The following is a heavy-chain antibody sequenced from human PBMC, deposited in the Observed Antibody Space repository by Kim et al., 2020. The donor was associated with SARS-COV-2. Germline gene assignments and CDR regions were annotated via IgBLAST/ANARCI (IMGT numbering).Heavy chain of an antibody. V-gene: IGHV3-23*01. D-gene: IGHD4-17*01. CDR1: GFTFSDYA. Sequence: GGSLRLSCTASGFTFSDYAMTWVRQAPGEGLEWVSSIGLTADLTYYADSVKGRFTISRDNSKNTVYLQMNSLRAEDTALYYCAKATVGTRPDYWGQGTLVTVSS. J-gene: IGHJ4*02. CDR3: AKATVGTRPDY. CDR2: IGLTADLT.